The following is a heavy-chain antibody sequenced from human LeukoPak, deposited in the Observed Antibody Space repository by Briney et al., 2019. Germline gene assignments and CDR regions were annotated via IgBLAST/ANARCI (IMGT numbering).Heavy chain of an antibody. CDR2: IRYDGSNK. CDR3: ARLSSGWSAFDI. Sequence: PGGSLRLSCAASGFTFSIYGMHWVRQAPGKELDWVAFIRYDGSNKYYADSVKGRFTISRDNSKNTLYLQMNSLRAEDTAVYYCARLSSGWSAFDIWGQGTMVTVSS. CDR1: GFTFSIYG. D-gene: IGHD6-19*01. V-gene: IGHV3-30*02. J-gene: IGHJ3*02.